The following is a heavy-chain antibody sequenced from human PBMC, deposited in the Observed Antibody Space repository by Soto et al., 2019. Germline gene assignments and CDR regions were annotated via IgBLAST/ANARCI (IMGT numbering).Heavy chain of an antibody. V-gene: IGHV4-61*01. CDR1: GDSVSNDNYY. CDR2: IYYSGTT. J-gene: IGHJ4*02. CDR3: ARSQRGRTAFTFDY. D-gene: IGHD3-16*01. Sequence: PSETLSLTCAVSGDSVSNDNYYWSWIRQPPGKGLEWIGCIYYSGTTNYNSYLKSRLSLSVDMSKNQFSLKLASVTAADTAVYFCARSQRGRTAFTFDYWGQGALVTVSS.